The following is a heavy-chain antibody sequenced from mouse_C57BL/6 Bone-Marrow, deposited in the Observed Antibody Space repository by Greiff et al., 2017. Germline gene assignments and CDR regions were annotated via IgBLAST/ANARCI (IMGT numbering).Heavy chain of an antibody. J-gene: IGHJ2*01. CDR3: TPYYYGSSDY. Sequence: EVQLQQSGTVLARPGASVKMSCKTSGYTFTSYWMHWVKQRPGKGLEWIGAIYPGNSDTSYNQKFKGKAKLTAVTSASTAYMELSSLTNEDSAVYYWTPYYYGSSDYGGQGTTLTVSS. CDR1: GYTFTSYW. CDR2: IYPGNSDT. V-gene: IGHV1-5*01. D-gene: IGHD1-1*01.